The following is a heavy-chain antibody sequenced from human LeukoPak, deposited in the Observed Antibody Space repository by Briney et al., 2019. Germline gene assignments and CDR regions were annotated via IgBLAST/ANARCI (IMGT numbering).Heavy chain of an antibody. Sequence: SETLSLTCTVSGGSISSYYWSWTRQPPGKGLEWIGYIYYSGSTNYNPSLKSRVTISVDTSKNQFSLKLSSVTAADTAVYYCATGPAATFDYWGQGTLVTVSS. CDR2: IYYSGST. CDR3: ATGPAATFDY. J-gene: IGHJ4*02. V-gene: IGHV4-59*01. D-gene: IGHD2-2*01. CDR1: GGSISSYY.